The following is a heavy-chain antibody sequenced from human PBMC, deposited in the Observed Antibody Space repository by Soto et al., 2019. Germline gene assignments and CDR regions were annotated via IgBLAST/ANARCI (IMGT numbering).Heavy chain of an antibody. CDR3: ARRWRYDAFDF. CDR1: GFTFSTYG. V-gene: IGHV3-33*01. D-gene: IGHD2-15*01. CDR2: IWYDGSNK. Sequence: QVQLVESGGGVVQPGRSLRLSCAVSGFTFSTYGMHWVRQAPGKGLEWVAVIWYDGSNKYYADSVKGRFTISRDNSKNTLYLQMNSLRAEDTAVYYCARRWRYDAFDFWGQGTMVTVSS. J-gene: IGHJ3*01.